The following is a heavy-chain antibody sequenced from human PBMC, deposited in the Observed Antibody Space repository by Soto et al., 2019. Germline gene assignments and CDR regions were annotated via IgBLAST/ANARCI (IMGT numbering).Heavy chain of an antibody. J-gene: IGHJ4*02. V-gene: IGHV3-23*01. D-gene: IGHD3-3*01. CDR2: ISGSGGST. CDR3: ARRGSWSYYDY. Sequence: EVQLLESGGGLVQPGGSLRLSCVASGFTFSSYAMRWVRQAPVKGLEWVSAISGSGGSTYYADSVKGRFTISRDNSKNTLYLQMNSLRAEDTAVYYGARRGSWSYYDYWGQGTLVTVSS. CDR1: GFTFSSYA.